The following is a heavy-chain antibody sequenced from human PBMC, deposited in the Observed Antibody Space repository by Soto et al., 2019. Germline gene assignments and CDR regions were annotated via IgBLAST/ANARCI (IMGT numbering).Heavy chain of an antibody. Sequence: QVQLQQWGAGLLKPSETLSLTCAVYGGSFSGYYWSWIRQPPGKGLEWIGEINHSGSTNYNPSLKSRVTISVDTSKNQFSRKLSSVTAADTAVYYCARGGGSSWYGSFDYWGQGTLVTVSS. CDR2: INHSGST. V-gene: IGHV4-34*01. D-gene: IGHD6-13*01. CDR1: GGSFSGYY. CDR3: ARGGGSSWYGSFDY. J-gene: IGHJ4*02.